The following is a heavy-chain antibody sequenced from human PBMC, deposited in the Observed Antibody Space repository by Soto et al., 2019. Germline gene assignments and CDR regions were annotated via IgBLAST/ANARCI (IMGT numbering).Heavy chain of an antibody. J-gene: IGHJ5*02. V-gene: IGHV3-30-3*01. Sequence: QVQLVESGGGVVQPGRSLRLSCAASGFTFSSYAMHWVRQAPGKGLEWVAVISYDGSNKYYADSVKGRFTISRDNSKNTLYLQMNSLRAEDTAVYYCATMVYWFDPWGQGTLVTVSS. CDR1: GFTFSSYA. D-gene: IGHD3-10*01. CDR2: ISYDGSNK. CDR3: ATMVYWFDP.